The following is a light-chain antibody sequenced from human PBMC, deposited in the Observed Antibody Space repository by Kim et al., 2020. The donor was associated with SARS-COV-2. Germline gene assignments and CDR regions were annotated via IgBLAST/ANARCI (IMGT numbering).Light chain of an antibody. CDR2: GKN. J-gene: IGLJ3*02. CDR3: NSRDSSGNHLWV. V-gene: IGLV3-19*01. Sequence: SSELTQYPAVSVALGQTVRITCQGDSLRSYYASWYQQKPGQAPVLVIYGKNNRPSGIPDRFSGSSSGNTASLTITGAQAEDEADYYCNSRDSSGNHLWVFGGGTQLTVL. CDR1: SLRSYY.